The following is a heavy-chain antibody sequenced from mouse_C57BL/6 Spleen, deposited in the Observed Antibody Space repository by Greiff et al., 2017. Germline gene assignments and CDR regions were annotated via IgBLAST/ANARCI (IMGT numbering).Heavy chain of an antibody. CDR1: GYTFTSYW. V-gene: IGHV1-50*01. D-gene: IGHD3-2*02. J-gene: IGHJ2*01. CDR3: ARSSGSYYFDY. CDR2: IDPSDSYT. Sequence: VQLQQPGAELVKPGASVKLSCKASGYTFTSYWMQWVKQRPGQGLEWIGEIDPSDSYTNYNQKFKGKATLTVDPSSSTAYMQLSSLTSEDSAVDYCARSSGSYYFDYWGQGTTLTVSS.